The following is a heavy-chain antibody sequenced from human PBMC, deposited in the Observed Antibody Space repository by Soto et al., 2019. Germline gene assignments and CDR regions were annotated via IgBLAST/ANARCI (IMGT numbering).Heavy chain of an antibody. D-gene: IGHD1-7*01. CDR2: ITYGGSNK. V-gene: IGHV3-30*18. CDR3: AKDRVGGTFYTPLGF. J-gene: IGHJ4*02. Sequence: PWWSLRLSCQASVFNFDNYGMHWFRQAPGKGLEWVAVITYGGSNKYYADSVKGRFTISRDNSKNTLSLHLNTLKPEDTAVYHCAKDRVGGTFYTPLGFWGQGTLVTVSS. CDR1: VFNFDNYG.